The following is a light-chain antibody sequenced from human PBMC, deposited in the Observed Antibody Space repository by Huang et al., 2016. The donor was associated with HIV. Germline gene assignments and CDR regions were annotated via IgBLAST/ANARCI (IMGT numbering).Light chain of an antibody. J-gene: IGKJ3*01. CDR1: QNVSSD. V-gene: IGKV3-15*01. Sequence: VMTQSPVTLSVSPGERVTLSCRARQNVSSDLAWYQQRPGHPPRLLMYGASTRATGLPARFSGSGSGTEFTLTISSLQSEDFAVYYCQQYNKWPLFTFGPGTKVDIK. CDR3: QQYNKWPLFT. CDR2: GAS.